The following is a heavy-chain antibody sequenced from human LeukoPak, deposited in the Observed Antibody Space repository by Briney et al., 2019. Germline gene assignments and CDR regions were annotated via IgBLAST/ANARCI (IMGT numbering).Heavy chain of an antibody. J-gene: IGHJ4*02. D-gene: IGHD3-16*01. V-gene: IGHV4-39*01. CDR1: GGSISSSSYY. Sequence: SETLSLTCTVSGGSISSSSYYWGWIRQPPGKGLEWIGSIYYSGSPYYNPSLKSRVTISVDTSKNQFSLRLSSVTAADTAVYYWARGGGGGSERAGGGYWARGPLAAVSS. CDR3: ARGGGGGSERAGGGY. CDR2: IYYSGSP.